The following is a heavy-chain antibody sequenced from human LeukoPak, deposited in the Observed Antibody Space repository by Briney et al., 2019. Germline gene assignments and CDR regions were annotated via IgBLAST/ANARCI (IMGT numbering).Heavy chain of an antibody. J-gene: IGHJ3*02. CDR2: ISSSGSTI. CDR1: GFTFSSYE. D-gene: IGHD3-22*01. CDR3: ARVGRRDYDSSGYYQGAFDI. V-gene: IGHV3-48*03. Sequence: PGGSLRLSCAASGFTFSSYEMNWVRQAPGKGLEWVSYISSSGSTIYYADSVKGRFTISRDNAKNSLYLQMNSLRAEDTAVYYCARVGRRDYDSSGYYQGAFDIWGQGTMVTVSS.